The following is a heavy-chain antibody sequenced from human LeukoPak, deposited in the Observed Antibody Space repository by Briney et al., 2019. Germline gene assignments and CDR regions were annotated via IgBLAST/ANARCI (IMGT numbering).Heavy chain of an antibody. D-gene: IGHD3-10*01. J-gene: IGHJ3*02. V-gene: IGHV3-48*03. CDR2: ISSSGITI. Sequence: GGSLRLSCAASGFTFSSYEMNWVRQAPGKGLEWVSYISSSGITIYYADSVKGRFTISRDNAKNSLSLQMNSLRVEDTAVYYCARVPSGFDAFDIWGQGTMVTVSS. CDR3: ARVPSGFDAFDI. CDR1: GFTFSSYE.